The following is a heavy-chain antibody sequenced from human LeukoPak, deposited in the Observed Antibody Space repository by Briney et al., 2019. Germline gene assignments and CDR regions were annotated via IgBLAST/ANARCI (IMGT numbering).Heavy chain of an antibody. J-gene: IGHJ3*02. CDR3: ARHHGYSSWSTEDAFDI. CDR2: IYYSGST. Sequence: SETLSLTCTVSGGSISSYYWSWIRQPPGKGLEWIGYIYYSGSTNYNPSLKSRVTISVDTSKNQFSLKLSSVTAADTAVYYCARHHGYSSWSTEDAFDIWGQGTMVTVSS. CDR1: GGSISSYY. D-gene: IGHD6-6*01. V-gene: IGHV4-59*08.